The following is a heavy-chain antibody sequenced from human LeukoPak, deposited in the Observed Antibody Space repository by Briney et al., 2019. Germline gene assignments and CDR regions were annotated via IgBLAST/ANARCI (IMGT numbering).Heavy chain of an antibody. J-gene: IGHJ4*02. CDR2: ISGGGEST. V-gene: IGHV3-23*01. D-gene: IGHD2/OR15-2a*01. CDR1: GFTFSSYA. CDR3: AKEIGQLEY. Sequence: GGSLRLSCAASGFTFSSYAMSWVRQAPGKGLEWVSAISGGGESTYYADSVKGRFTISRDNFKNTLYLQMNSLRAENTAVYHCAKEIGQLEYWGQGTLVTVSS.